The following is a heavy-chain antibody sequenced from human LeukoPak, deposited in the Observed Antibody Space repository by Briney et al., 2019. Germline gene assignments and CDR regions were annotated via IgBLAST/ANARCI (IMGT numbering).Heavy chain of an antibody. CDR2: ISYDGSNK. J-gene: IGHJ4*02. D-gene: IGHD2-15*01. Sequence: PGGSLRLSCAASGFTFSNYGMHWVRQAPGKGLEWVAVISYDGSNKYYGDSVKGRFTISRDNSKNTLYLEMNSLGAEDTAVYYCAKDRGYCSGGSCYFIDYWGQGTLVTVSS. V-gene: IGHV3-30*18. CDR1: GFTFSNYG. CDR3: AKDRGYCSGGSCYFIDY.